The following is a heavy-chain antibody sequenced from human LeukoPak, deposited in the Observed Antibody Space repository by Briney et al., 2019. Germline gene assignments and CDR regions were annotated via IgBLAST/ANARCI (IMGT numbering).Heavy chain of an antibody. J-gene: IGHJ4*02. CDR1: GFTFDDYA. CDR3: AKDIRATMVRGVSLDY. V-gene: IGHV3-9*01. Sequence: SLRLSCAASGFTFDDYAMHWVRQAPGKGLEWVSGISWNSGSIGYADSVKGRFTISRDNAKNSLYLQMNSLRAEDTALYYCAKDIRATMVRGVSLDYWGQGTLVTVSS. CDR2: ISWNSGSI. D-gene: IGHD3-10*01.